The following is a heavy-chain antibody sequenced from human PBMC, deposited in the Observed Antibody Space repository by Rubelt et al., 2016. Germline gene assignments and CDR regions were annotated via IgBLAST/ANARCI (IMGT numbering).Heavy chain of an antibody. CDR3: ARVCSSTSCYDY. CDR1: GFTFSSYS. CDR2: ISSSSSYI. J-gene: IGHJ4*02. D-gene: IGHD2-2*01. Sequence: EVQLVESGGGLVKPGGSLRLSCAASGFTFSSYSMNWVRQAPGKGLEWVSSISSSSSYIYYADSVKGRFTISRDNAKNSLYRQMNSLRAEDTAVYYCARVCSSTSCYDYWGQGTLVTVSS. V-gene: IGHV3-21*01.